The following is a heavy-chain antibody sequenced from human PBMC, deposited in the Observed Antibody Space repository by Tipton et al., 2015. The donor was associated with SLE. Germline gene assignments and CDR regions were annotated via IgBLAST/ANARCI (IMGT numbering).Heavy chain of an antibody. CDR1: GFTFGSYW. V-gene: IGHV3-7*01. CDR2: IKEDGSQK. D-gene: IGHD1-26*01. CDR3: GRERAAGATALDY. J-gene: IGHJ4*02. Sequence: SLRLSCAASGFTFGSYWVSWVRQAPGMGLERVANIKEDGSQKYYLDSVKGRFTISRDNAKNSLYLEMNSLRAEDTAFYYCGRERAAGATALDYWGQGTLVTVSS.